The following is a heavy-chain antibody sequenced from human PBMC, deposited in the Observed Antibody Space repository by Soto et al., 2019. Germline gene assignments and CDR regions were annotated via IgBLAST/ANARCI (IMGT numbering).Heavy chain of an antibody. V-gene: IGHV4-59*01. CDR2: IYYSGST. Sequence: PSETLSLTCTVSGGSISSYYWSWIRQPPGKGLEWIGYIYYSGSTNYNPSLKSRVTISVDTSKNQFSLKLSSVTAADTAVYYCARSRGHYVWSYNYYAIDAWGQGTTVT. D-gene: IGHD3-16*01. CDR1: GGSISSYY. J-gene: IGHJ6*02. CDR3: ARSRGHYVWSYNYYAIDA.